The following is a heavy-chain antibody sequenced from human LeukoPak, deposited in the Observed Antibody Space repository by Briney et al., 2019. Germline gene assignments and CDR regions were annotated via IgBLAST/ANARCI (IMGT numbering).Heavy chain of an antibody. CDR3: ARRDYYGSGSPDY. CDR1: GFTFDDYD. D-gene: IGHD3-10*01. V-gene: IGHV3-20*04. J-gene: IGHJ4*02. Sequence: GGSLRLSCAASGFTFDDYDMSWVRQAPGKGLEWVSGINWNGGSTGYADSVKGRFTISRDNAKNSLYLQMNSLRAEDAALYYCARRDYYGSGSPDYWGQGTLVTVSS. CDR2: INWNGGST.